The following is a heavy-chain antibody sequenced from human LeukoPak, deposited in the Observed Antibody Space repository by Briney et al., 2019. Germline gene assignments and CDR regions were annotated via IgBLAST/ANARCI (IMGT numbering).Heavy chain of an antibody. CDR2: VDPEDGET. V-gene: IGHV1-69-2*01. CDR3: ARASGVDTTYQATPIFDY. CDR1: GYTFTDYY. D-gene: IGHD5-18*01. Sequence: GATVKLSRKASGYTFTDYYMHWVQQAPGKGLEWMGRVDPEDGETIYAEKFQGRVTITADTSTDTAYMELSSLRSEDTAVYYCARASGVDTTYQATPIFDYWGQGTLVTVSS. J-gene: IGHJ4*02.